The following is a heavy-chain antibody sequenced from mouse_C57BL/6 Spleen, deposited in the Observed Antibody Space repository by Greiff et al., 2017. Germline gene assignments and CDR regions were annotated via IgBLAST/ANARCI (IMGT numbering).Heavy chain of an antibody. V-gene: IGHV5-4*01. CDR2: ISDGGSYT. J-gene: IGHJ4*01. CDR1: GFTFSSYA. CDR3: AREGNLLLRSYAMDY. Sequence: EVQVVESGGGLVKPGGSLKLSCAASGFTFSSYAMSWVRQTPEKRLEWVATISDGGSYTYYPDNVKGRFTISRDNAKNNLYLQMSHLKSEDTAMYYCAREGNLLLRSYAMDYWGQGTSVTVSS. D-gene: IGHD1-1*01.